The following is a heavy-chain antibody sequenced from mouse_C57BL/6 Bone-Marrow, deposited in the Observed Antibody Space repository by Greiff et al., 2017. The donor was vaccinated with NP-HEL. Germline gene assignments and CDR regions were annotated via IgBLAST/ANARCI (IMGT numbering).Heavy chain of an antibody. J-gene: IGHJ4*01. D-gene: IGHD1-1*01. CDR1: GFTFSSYA. V-gene: IGHV5-9-1*02. Sequence: EVKLMESGEGLVKPGGSLKLSCAASGFTFSSYAMSWVRQTPEKRLEWVAYISSGGDYIYYADTVKGRFTISRDNARTTLYLQMSSLKSEDTAMYYCTRGGYGSRYYYAMDYWGQGTSVTVSS. CDR3: TRGGYGSRYYYAMDY. CDR2: ISSGGDYI.